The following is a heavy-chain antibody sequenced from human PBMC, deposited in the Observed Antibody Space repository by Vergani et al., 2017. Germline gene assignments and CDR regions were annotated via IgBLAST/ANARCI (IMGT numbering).Heavy chain of an antibody. Sequence: QVQLQQWGAGLLKPSETLSLTCAVYGGSFSGYYWSWIRQPPGKGLEWIGEINHSGSTNYNPSLKSRVTISVDTSKNQFSLKLSSVTAADTAVYYCARQYYDYIWGSYRDLYYYYYMDVWGKGTTVTVSS. CDR2: INHSGST. D-gene: IGHD3-16*02. V-gene: IGHV4-34*01. J-gene: IGHJ6*03. CDR3: ARQYYDYIWGSYRDLYYYYYMDV. CDR1: GGSFSGYY.